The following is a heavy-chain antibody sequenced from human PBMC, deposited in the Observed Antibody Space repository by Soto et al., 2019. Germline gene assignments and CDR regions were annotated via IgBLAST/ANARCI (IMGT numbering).Heavy chain of an antibody. D-gene: IGHD3-3*01. Sequence: SVKVSCKASGFTFTSSAVQWVRQARGQRLEWIGWIVVGSGNTNYAQKFQERVTITRDMSTSTAYMELSSLRSEDTSVYYCAADPLGGIYYYYYGMDVCRQGTTVTVSS. CDR1: GFTFTSSA. CDR2: IVVGSGNT. V-gene: IGHV1-58*01. CDR3: AADPLGGIYYYYYGMDV. J-gene: IGHJ6*02.